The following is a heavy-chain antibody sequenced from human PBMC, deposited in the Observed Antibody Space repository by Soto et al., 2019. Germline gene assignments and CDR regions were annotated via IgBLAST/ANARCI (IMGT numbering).Heavy chain of an antibody. CDR1: GFTVSNNY. D-gene: IGHD5-18*01. CDR2: IFSAGST. Sequence: EVQLVESGGGLVQPGGSLRLSCAASGFTVSNNYMTWVRQARGRGLDWVSIIFSAGSTYYADSVRGRFSITRDNSKNTLYLQMNSLRAEDTAIYYCARGAGGNSWRIPTFDSWGQGTLVTVSS. J-gene: IGHJ4*02. V-gene: IGHV3-66*01. CDR3: ARGAGGNSWRIPTFDS.